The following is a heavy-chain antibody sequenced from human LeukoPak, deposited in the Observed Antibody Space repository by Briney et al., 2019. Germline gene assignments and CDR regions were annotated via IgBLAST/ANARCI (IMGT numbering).Heavy chain of an antibody. Sequence: GGSLRLSCAASGFTFSSYGMHWVRQAPGKGLEWVAFIRYDGSNKYYADSVKGRFIISRDNSKNTLYLQMNSLRAEDTAVYYCAKKKGGYTDYLEYWGQGTLVTVSS. D-gene: IGHD5-18*01. CDR1: GFTFSSYG. V-gene: IGHV3-30*02. J-gene: IGHJ4*02. CDR2: IRYDGSNK. CDR3: AKKKGGYTDYLEY.